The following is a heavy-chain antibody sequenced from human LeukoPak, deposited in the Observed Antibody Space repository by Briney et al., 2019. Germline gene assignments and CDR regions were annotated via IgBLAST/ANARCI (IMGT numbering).Heavy chain of an antibody. J-gene: IGHJ4*02. V-gene: IGHV1-2*02. Sequence: ASEKVSCKDSGYTITDYYIHWVRQAPGQRLECMGWINPNSGDTNYAQNFQGRVTMSRDTSISTVYMELNRLRSDDAAVYYCARASHSSGYYTLDYWGQGTLVTVSS. CDR3: ARASHSSGYYTLDY. D-gene: IGHD3-22*01. CDR2: INPNSGDT. CDR1: GYTITDYY.